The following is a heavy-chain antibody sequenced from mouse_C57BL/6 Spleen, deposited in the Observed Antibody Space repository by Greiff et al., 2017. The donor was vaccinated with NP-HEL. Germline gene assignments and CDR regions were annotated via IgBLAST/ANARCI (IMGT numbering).Heavy chain of an antibody. CDR2: IRNKANNHAT. J-gene: IGHJ2*01. Sequence: EVMLVESGGGLVQPGGSMKLSCAASGFTFSDAWMDWVRQSPEKGLEWVAEIRNKANNHATYYAESVKGRFTSSRDDSKSSVYLQMNSLRAEDTGIYYCTRLNSGYFDYWGQGTTLTVSS. CDR1: GFTFSDAW. V-gene: IGHV6-6*01. CDR3: TRLNSGYFDY.